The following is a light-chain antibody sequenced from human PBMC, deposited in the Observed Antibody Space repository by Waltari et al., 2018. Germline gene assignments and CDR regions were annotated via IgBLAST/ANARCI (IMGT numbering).Light chain of an antibody. V-gene: IGKV1D-16*01. Sequence: DIQMTQSPSSLSASVGDKVTITCHASQGINSWLAWYQQKPGKAPKPLIHAASFLQSGVPSRFSANGSGMDYTLTVSGLQPEDFATYYCQQYDDLPRTFGQGTKVEI. CDR3: QQYDDLPRT. J-gene: IGKJ1*01. CDR2: AAS. CDR1: QGINSW.